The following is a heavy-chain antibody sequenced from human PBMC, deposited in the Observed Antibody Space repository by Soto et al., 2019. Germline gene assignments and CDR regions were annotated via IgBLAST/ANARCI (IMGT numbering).Heavy chain of an antibody. Sequence: QVQLVESGGGVVQPGRSLRLSCAASGFTFSSYAMHWVRQAPGKGLEWVAVISYDGSNKYYADSVKGRFTISRDNSKNTLYLQMNSLRAEDTAVYYCARDQIHAFDIWGQGTMVTVSS. CDR3: ARDQIHAFDI. J-gene: IGHJ3*02. CDR2: ISYDGSNK. V-gene: IGHV3-30-3*01. CDR1: GFTFSSYA.